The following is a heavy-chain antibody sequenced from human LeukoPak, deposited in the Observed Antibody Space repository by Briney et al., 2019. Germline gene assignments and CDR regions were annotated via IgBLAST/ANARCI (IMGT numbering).Heavy chain of an antibody. J-gene: IGHJ4*02. CDR3: ARDLGPYYYSDW. CDR1: SGSISSNY. CDR2: TYNSGRT. V-gene: IGHV4-59*01. Sequence: SETLSLTCTVYSGSISSNYWSWIRHPPGKGLEWIGYTYNSGRTNYNPSLKGRVTISVDTSKNQFSLKLSSVTAADTAVYYCARDLGPYYYSDWGGQGTLVTVPA. D-gene: IGHD3-16*01.